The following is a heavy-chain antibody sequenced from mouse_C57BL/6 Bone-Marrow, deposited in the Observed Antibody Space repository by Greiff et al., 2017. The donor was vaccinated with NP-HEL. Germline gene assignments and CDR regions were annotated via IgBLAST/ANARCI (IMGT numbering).Heavy chain of an antibody. J-gene: IGHJ3*01. V-gene: IGHV14-4*01. CDR3: TTMVTTVFAY. Sequence: EVQLQQSGAELVRPGASVKLSCTASGFNIKDDYMHWVKQRPEQGLEWIGWIDPENGDTEYASKFQGKATITADTSSNTAYLQLSSLTSEDTAVYYCTTMVTTVFAYWGQGTLVTVSA. D-gene: IGHD2-2*01. CDR1: GFNIKDDY. CDR2: IDPENGDT.